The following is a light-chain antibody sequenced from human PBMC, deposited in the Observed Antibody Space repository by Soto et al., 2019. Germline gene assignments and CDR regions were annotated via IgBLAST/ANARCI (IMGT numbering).Light chain of an antibody. Sequence: DIQMTQSPSTLSGSVGDRVTITCRASQTISSWLAWYQQKPGKAPKLLIYKASTLKSGVPSRFSGSGSETEFTLTISSLQPDDFATYYCQHYKSYPDALGQGTKVDSK. CDR2: KAS. V-gene: IGKV1-5*03. CDR1: QTISSW. CDR3: QHYKSYPDA. J-gene: IGKJ1*01.